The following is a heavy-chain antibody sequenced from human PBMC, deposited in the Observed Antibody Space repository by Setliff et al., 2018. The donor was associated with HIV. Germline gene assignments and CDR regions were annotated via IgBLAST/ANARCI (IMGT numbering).Heavy chain of an antibody. V-gene: IGHV3-9*03. D-gene: IGHD6-13*01. CDR1: GFTFDDYA. Sequence: PGGSLRLSCAASGFTFDDYAMHWVRQAPGKGLEWVSGITWNSGSIAYADSVKGRFTISRDNAKNSLYLQMNSLRAEDMALYYCAKGRYSSSWYYFDVWGQGAMVTVSS. J-gene: IGHJ3*01. CDR2: ITWNSGSI. CDR3: AKGRYSSSWYYFDV.